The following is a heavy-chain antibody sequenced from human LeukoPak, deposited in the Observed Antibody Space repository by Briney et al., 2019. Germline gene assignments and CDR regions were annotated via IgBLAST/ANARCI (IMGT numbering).Heavy chain of an antibody. J-gene: IGHJ4*02. CDR1: GFTFSSYA. CDR2: IGGRDGST. D-gene: IGHD1-26*01. Sequence: PGGSLRLSCAASGFTFSSYAMSWVRQAPGKGLEWVSAIGGRDGSTYYADSVKGRFTISRDNSKNTLYLQVNSLRAEDTAVYYCAKGGKWDVTPFDYWGQGTLVTVSS. CDR3: AKGGKWDVTPFDY. V-gene: IGHV3-23*01.